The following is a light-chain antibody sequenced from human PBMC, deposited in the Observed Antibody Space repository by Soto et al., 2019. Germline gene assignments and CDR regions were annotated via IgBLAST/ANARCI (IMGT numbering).Light chain of an antibody. CDR3: QQRSNWPPEIT. CDR1: QSVSSN. Sequence: EIVMTQSPATLSVSPGERATLSCRASQSVSSNLAWYQQKPGQAPRFLIYGAFSRATGIPDRFSGSGSGTDFTLTISRLEPEDFAVYYCQQRSNWPPEITFGQGTRLEIK. V-gene: IGKV3D-20*02. CDR2: GAF. J-gene: IGKJ5*01.